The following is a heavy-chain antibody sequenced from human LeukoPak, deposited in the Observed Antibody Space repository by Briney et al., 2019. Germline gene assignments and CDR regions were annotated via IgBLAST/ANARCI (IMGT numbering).Heavy chain of an antibody. CDR3: ARGRDKTTSPAIDY. Sequence: GASVKVSCKASGYAFSSYYMHWVRQAPGQGHEWMGWISPKSGDTNYAQNFQGRVTMTRDTSISTAYMELSRLTSDDTAVYYCARGRDKTTSPAIDYWGQGTLVTVSS. V-gene: IGHV1-2*02. D-gene: IGHD2-2*01. CDR2: ISPKSGDT. CDR1: GYAFSSYY. J-gene: IGHJ4*02.